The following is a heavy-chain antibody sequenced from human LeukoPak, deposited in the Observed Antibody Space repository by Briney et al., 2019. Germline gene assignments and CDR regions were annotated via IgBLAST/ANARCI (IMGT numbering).Heavy chain of an antibody. CDR3: ARRYCSGGGCYPLGY. J-gene: IGHJ4*02. Sequence: GGSLRLSCAASGFTFSSYWMHWVRQAPGKRLVWVSRINSDGSGTSYADSVKGRFTISRDNAKNTLYLQMNSLRAEDTAVYYCARRYCSGGGCYPLGYWGQGTLVTVSS. V-gene: IGHV3-74*01. D-gene: IGHD2-15*01. CDR2: INSDGSGT. CDR1: GFTFSSYW.